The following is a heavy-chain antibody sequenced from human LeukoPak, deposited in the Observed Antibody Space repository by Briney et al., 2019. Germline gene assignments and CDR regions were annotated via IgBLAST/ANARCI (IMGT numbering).Heavy chain of an antibody. J-gene: IGHJ1*01. CDR1: GYTFTGYY. V-gene: IGHV1-2*02. CDR3: ARDSYYYDSSGYSFQH. D-gene: IGHD3-22*01. CDR2: INPNSGGT. Sequence: ASVKVSCKASGYTFTGYYMHWVRQATGQGLEWMGWINPNSGGTNYAQKFQGRVTMTRDTSISTAYMELSRLRSDDTAVYYCARDSYYYDSSGYSFQHWGQGTLVTVSS.